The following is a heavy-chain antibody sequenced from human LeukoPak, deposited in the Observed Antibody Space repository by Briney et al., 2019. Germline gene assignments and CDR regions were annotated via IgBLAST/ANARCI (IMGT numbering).Heavy chain of an antibody. CDR2: ISWNSGNI. J-gene: IGHJ2*01. CDR1: GFTFDNYV. V-gene: IGHV3-9*01. CDR3: ARESNWYFDL. Sequence: GGSLRLSCAASGFTFDNYVIHWVRQAPGKGLEWVSGISWNSGNIGYADSVKGRFTISRDNAKNSLYLQMNSLRPEDTALYYCARESNWYFDLWGRGTLVTVSS.